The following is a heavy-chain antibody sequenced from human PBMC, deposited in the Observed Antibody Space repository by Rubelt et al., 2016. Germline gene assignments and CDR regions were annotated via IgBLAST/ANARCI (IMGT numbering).Heavy chain of an antibody. CDR3: ARVSSRQNYYYGMDV. Sequence: QGLEWMGWISAYNGNTNYAQKLQGRVTMTTDTSTSTAYMELRSLRSDDTAVYYCARVSSRQNYYYGMDVWGQGTTVTVSS. D-gene: IGHD6-13*01. J-gene: IGHJ6*02. CDR2: ISAYNGNT. V-gene: IGHV1-18*01.